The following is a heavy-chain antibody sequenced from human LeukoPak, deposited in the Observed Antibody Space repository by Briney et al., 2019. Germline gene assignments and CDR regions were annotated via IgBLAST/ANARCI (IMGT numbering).Heavy chain of an antibody. CDR1: GGSIIGFY. D-gene: IGHD3-3*01. CDR3: ARHNRPIGGSTYYEDY. Sequence: PSETLSLTCTVSGGSIIGFYWSWFRQPPGNGLEYIGYIYYSGNTHYSPSPRSRVTISVDTSKNQFSLQLNSVTAADTAVYYCARHNRPIGGSTYYEDYWGQGALVTVSS. V-gene: IGHV4-59*08. J-gene: IGHJ4*02. CDR2: IYYSGNT.